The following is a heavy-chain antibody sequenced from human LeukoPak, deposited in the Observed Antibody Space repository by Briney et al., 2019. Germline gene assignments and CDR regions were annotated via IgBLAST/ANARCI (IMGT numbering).Heavy chain of an antibody. V-gene: IGHV5-51*01. CDR3: ARNYGSGNYYTPSDL. CDR1: GYTFTTYW. D-gene: IGHD3-10*01. J-gene: IGHJ5*02. Sequence: GESLKISCKGSGYTFTTYWIAWARQMPGKGLEWMGIVYPGDYDTRYSPSFQGQVTISADKSINTAYLQWSNLKASDTAMYYCARNYGSGNYYTPSDLWGQGTLVTVSS. CDR2: VYPGDYDT.